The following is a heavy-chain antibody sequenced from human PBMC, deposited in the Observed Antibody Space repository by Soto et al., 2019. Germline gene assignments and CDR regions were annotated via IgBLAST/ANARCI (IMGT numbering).Heavy chain of an antibody. Sequence: QVKLQESGPGLVKPSGTLSLTCTVSGGSISSTNWWSWVRQSPGKGLEWIGEILHSGSTNYNPSLKSRVTISVDKSKYQFSLRLSFVTAADTAVYYCASGFDSDGLYNGGHPWGQGTLVTVSS. CDR2: ILHSGST. CDR3: ASGFDSDGLYNGGHP. J-gene: IGHJ5*02. V-gene: IGHV4-4*02. D-gene: IGHD3-10*01. CDR1: GGSISSTNW.